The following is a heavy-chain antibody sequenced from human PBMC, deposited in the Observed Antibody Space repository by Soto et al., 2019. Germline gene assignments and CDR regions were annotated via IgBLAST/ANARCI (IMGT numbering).Heavy chain of an antibody. J-gene: IGHJ6*02. D-gene: IGHD3-10*01. V-gene: IGHV1-69*13. CDR1: GGTFSSYA. CDR3: ARGITMVRGVHYYYYGMDV. CDR2: IIPIFGTA. Sequence: SVKVSCKASGGTFSSYAISWVRQAPGQGLEWMGGIIPIFGTANYAQKFQGRVTITADESTSTAYMELSSPRSEDTAVYYCARGITMVRGVHYYYYGMDVWGQGTTVTVSS.